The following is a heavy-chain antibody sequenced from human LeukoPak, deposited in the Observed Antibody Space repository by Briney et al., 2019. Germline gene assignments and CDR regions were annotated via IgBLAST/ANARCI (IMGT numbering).Heavy chain of an antibody. CDR2: VHHTGVT. V-gene: IGHV4-59*11. J-gene: IGHJ6*02. Sequence: SETLSLTCSVSGGSITSLYWSWVRQPPGKGLEYVGYVHHTGVTNYNPSLRGRVTVSMGASKNQFYLKLNSVTAADTAIYYCVRSATIAVFRYGMDVWGQGTTVTVSS. D-gene: IGHD5-24*01. CDR3: VRSATIAVFRYGMDV. CDR1: GGSITSLY.